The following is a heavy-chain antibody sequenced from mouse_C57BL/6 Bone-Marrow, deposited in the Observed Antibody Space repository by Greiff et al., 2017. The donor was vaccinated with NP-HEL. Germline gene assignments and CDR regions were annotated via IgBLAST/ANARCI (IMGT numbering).Heavy chain of an antibody. J-gene: IGHJ3*01. Sequence: QVQLQQPGAELVKPGASVKLSCKASGYTFTSYWMHWVKQRPGQGLEWIGMIHPNSGSTNYNEKFKSKATLTVDKSSSTAYMQLSSLTSEDSAVYYCAIYYGNSWFAYWGQGTLVTVSA. CDR3: AIYYGNSWFAY. CDR2: IHPNSGST. V-gene: IGHV1-64*01. CDR1: GYTFTSYW. D-gene: IGHD2-1*01.